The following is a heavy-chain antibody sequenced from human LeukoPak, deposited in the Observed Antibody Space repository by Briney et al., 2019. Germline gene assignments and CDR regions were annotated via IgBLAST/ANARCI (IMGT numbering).Heavy chain of an antibody. V-gene: IGHV4-39*02. CDR3: AREWVAAGLDAFDI. Sequence: SETLSLTCTVSGGSISSSSYYWGWIRQPPGKGLEWIVSTYYSGSTYYNPSLQSRVTISVDTSKNQLSLKLTSVTAADTAVYYCAREWVAAGLDAFDIWGQGTMVTVSS. D-gene: IGHD2-15*01. CDR1: GGSISSSSYY. CDR2: TYYSGST. J-gene: IGHJ3*02.